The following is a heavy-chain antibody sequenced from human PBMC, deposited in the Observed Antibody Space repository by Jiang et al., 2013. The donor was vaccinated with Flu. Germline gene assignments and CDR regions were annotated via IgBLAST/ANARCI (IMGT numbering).Heavy chain of an antibody. J-gene: IGHJ5*02. D-gene: IGHD1-7*01. CDR2: IYYSGST. CDR3: ARHGSGTTISWFDP. CDR1: GGSISSSSYY. V-gene: IGHV4-39*01. Sequence: ALLKPSETLSLTCTVSGGSISSSSYYWGWIRQPPGKGLEWIGSIYYSGSTYYNPSLKSRVTISVDTSKNQFSLKLSSVTATDTAVYYCARHGSGTTISWFDPWGRGTLVTVSS.